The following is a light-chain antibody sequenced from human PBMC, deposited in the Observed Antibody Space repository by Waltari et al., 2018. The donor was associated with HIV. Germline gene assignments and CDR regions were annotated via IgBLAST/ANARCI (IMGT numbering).Light chain of an antibody. CDR1: SLRSYY. J-gene: IGLJ2*01. CDR3: NSRDSSGNHP. CDR2: GQN. V-gene: IGLV3-19*01. Sequence: SSELTPDPAVSVALGQTVRVTCQGDSLRSYYTSWYQQKPGPAPVLVRYGQNNRPSGIPDRFSGSSSGNTASVTITGAQAEDEADYYCNSRDSSGNHPFGGGTKLTVL.